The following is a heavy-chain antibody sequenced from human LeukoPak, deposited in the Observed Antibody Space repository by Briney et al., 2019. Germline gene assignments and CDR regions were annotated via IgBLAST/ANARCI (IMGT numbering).Heavy chain of an antibody. CDR2: ISGDGVST. CDR3: ARESGKFDY. Sequence: GGSLRLSCAASGFTFSSYAMSWVRQAPGKGLEWVSLISGDGVSTFYADSVKGRFSISRDNSKNPLSLEMNSLRTEDTAMYYCARESGKFDYWGQGTLVAVSS. J-gene: IGHJ4*02. V-gene: IGHV3-43*02. CDR1: GFTFSSYA.